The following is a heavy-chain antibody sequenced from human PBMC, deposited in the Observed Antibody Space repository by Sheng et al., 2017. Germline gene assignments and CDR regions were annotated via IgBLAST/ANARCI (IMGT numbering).Heavy chain of an antibody. V-gene: IGHV4-34*01. CDR3: ARDSGRVLLWFRESYYFDY. Sequence: QVQLQQWGAGLLKPSETLSLTCAVYGVSFSGYYWSWIRQPPGKGLEWIGEINHSGSTNYNPSLKSRVTISVDTSKNQFSLKLSSVTAADTAVYYCARDSGRVLLWFRESYYFDYWGQGTLVTVSS. CDR2: INHSGST. D-gene: IGHD3-10*01. J-gene: IGHJ4*02. CDR1: GVSFSGYY.